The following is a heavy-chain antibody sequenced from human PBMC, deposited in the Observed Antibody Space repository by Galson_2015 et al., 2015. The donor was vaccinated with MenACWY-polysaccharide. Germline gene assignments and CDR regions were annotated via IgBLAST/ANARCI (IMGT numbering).Heavy chain of an antibody. CDR1: GFTVSNYG. CDR2: ISGGGTT. J-gene: IGHJ4*02. Sequence: SLRLSCAASGFTVSNYGMAWVRQAPGKGLDWVSTISGGGTTYYAASVKGRFTISRDNSKNTLYLQMNSLRVEDTAVYYCAREGIEGSCSVGTCCFYDFRGQGTLVTVSS. CDR3: AREGIEGSCSVGTCCFYDF. D-gene: IGHD2-15*01. V-gene: IGHV3-23*01.